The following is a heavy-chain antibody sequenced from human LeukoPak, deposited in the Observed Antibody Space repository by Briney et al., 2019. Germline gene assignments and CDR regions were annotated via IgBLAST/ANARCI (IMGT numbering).Heavy chain of an antibody. D-gene: IGHD2-15*01. Sequence: PGGSLRLSCAASGFTFDNYAMHWVRQAPGKGLEWVSAISWNSGSIGYADSVKGRFTISRDNAKNSLYLQMNSLRAEDTALYYCAKDRYCSGCSCYPRILEYWGQGTLVTVSS. CDR1: GFTFDNYA. CDR2: ISWNSGSI. J-gene: IGHJ4*02. V-gene: IGHV3-9*01. CDR3: AKDRYCSGCSCYPRILEY.